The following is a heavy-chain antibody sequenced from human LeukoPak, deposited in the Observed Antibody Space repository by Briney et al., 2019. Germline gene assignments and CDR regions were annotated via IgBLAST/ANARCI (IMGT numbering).Heavy chain of an antibody. D-gene: IGHD3-10*01. CDR2: INWNGGRT. V-gene: IGHV3-20*04. Sequence: PGGYLRLSCAASGFNFDDYGMSWARQAPGKGLEWVSGINWNGGRTNYADSVKGRFTVSRDNAKNSLYLQMNSLRAEDTALYYCARLLIRRGEDYYYMDVWGKGITVTVSS. CDR1: GFNFDDYG. CDR3: ARLLIRRGEDYYYMDV. J-gene: IGHJ6*03.